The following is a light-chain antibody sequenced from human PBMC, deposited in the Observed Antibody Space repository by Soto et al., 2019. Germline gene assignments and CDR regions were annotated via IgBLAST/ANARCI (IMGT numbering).Light chain of an antibody. V-gene: IGKV4-1*01. CDR1: QSVLYRSNNKNY. CDR2: WAS. J-gene: IGKJ1*01. Sequence: DVVMTQSPDSLAVSLGERATINCKSSQSVLYRSNNKNYLAWYQQKPGQPPKLLIYWASTRESGVPDRFSGSGSGTDFTLTISSLQAKDVAVYYCQQYYSSPRTFGQGTKVEIK. CDR3: QQYYSSPRT.